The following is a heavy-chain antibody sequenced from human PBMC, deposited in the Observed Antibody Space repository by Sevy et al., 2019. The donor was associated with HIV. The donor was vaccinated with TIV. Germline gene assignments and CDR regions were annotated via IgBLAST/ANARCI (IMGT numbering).Heavy chain of an antibody. CDR3: TTYPRFGGNYYMDV. CDR2: IKSKSDGGTR. J-gene: IGHJ6*03. V-gene: IGHV3-15*01. D-gene: IGHD3-10*01. CDR1: GFTFSNAW. Sequence: GGSLRLSCAASGFTFSNAWMSWVRQGPGKGLEWVGRIKSKSDGGTREYAATVKGRFTISRDDSKNTLDLQVNSLETEDTALYYCTTYPRFGGNYYMDVWGKGTTVTVSS.